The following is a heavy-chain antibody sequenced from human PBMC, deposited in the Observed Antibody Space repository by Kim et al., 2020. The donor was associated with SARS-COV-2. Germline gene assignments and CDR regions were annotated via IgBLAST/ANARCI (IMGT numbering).Heavy chain of an antibody. CDR1: GGTFSSYA. J-gene: IGHJ6*02. CDR2: IIPIFGTA. Sequence: SVKVSCKASGGTFSSYAISWVRQAPGQGLEWMGGIIPIFGTANYAQKFQGRVTITADESTSTAYMELSSLRSEDTAVYYCAAVKWFGELLRPFAPTGMDVWGQGTTVTVSS. V-gene: IGHV1-69*13. D-gene: IGHD3-10*01. CDR3: AAVKWFGELLRPFAPTGMDV.